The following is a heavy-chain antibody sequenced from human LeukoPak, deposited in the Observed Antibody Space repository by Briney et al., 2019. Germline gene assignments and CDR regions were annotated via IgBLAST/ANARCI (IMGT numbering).Heavy chain of an antibody. J-gene: IGHJ4*02. Sequence: GGFLRLSCAASGFTFSSYWMHWVRQAPGKGLVWVSRINSDGSSTSYADSVKGRFTISRDNAKNTLYLQMNSLRAEDTAVYYCARDPKVAGLDYWGQGTLVTVSS. CDR1: GFTFSSYW. CDR3: ARDPKVAGLDY. D-gene: IGHD6-19*01. V-gene: IGHV3-74*01. CDR2: INSDGSST.